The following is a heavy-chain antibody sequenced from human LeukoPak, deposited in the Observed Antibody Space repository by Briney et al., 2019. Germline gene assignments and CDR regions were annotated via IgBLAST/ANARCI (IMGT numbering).Heavy chain of an antibody. V-gene: IGHV3-21*01. Sequence: GGSLRLSCAASGFTFSSYSMNWVRQAPGKGLEWVSSISSSSSYIYYADSVKGRFTISRDNAKNSLYLQMNSLRAEDTAVYYCARSPLGHFYDILTGYYMYFDCWGQGTLVTVSS. CDR1: GFTFSSYS. CDR3: ARSPLGHFYDILTGYYMYFDC. CDR2: ISSSSSYI. J-gene: IGHJ4*02. D-gene: IGHD3-9*01.